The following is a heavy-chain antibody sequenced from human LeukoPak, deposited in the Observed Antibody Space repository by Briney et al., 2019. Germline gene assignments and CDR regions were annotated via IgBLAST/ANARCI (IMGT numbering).Heavy chain of an antibody. CDR3: ARDQGYCSSTSCYPWGWYFDL. Sequence: ASVKVSCKASGGTFSSYAISWVRQAPGQGLEWMGGIIPIFGTGNYAQKFQGRVTITTDESTSTAYMELSSLRSEDTAVYYCARDQGYCSSTSCYPWGWYFDLWGRGTLVTVSS. J-gene: IGHJ2*01. D-gene: IGHD2-2*01. V-gene: IGHV1-69*05. CDR2: IIPIFGTG. CDR1: GGTFSSYA.